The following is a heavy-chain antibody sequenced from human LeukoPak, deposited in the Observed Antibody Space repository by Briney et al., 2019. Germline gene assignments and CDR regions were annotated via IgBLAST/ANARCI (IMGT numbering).Heavy chain of an antibody. CDR1: GGSISSGSYC. D-gene: IGHD6-13*01. CDR3: ARGSIAAAAPPFQH. J-gene: IGHJ1*01. CDR2: IYTSGST. V-gene: IGHV4-61*02. Sequence: SETLSLTCTVSGGSISSGSYCWSWIRQPAWKGLEWIGRIYTSGSTNYNPSLKSRVTISVDTSKNQFSLKLSSVTAADTAVYYCARGSIAAAAPPFQHWGQGTLVTVSS.